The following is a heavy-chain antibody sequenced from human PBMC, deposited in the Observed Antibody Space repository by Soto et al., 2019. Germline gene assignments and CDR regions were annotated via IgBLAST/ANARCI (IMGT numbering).Heavy chain of an antibody. V-gene: IGHV3-30*18. CDR1: GFTFSSYG. J-gene: IGHJ6*02. CDR3: AKEWDSYGYYYYYGMDV. D-gene: IGHD5-18*01. CDR2: ISYDGSNK. Sequence: SGGSLRLSCAASGFTFSSYGMHWVRQAPGKGLEWVAVISYDGSNKYYADSVKGRFTISRDNSKNTLYLQMNSLRAEDTAVYYCAKEWDSYGYYYYYGMDVWGQGTTVTVSS.